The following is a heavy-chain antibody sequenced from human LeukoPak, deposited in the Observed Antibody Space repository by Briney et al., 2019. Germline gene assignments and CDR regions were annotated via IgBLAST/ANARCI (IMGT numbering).Heavy chain of an antibody. CDR3: ARDLGSGWYGGRQNWFDP. J-gene: IGHJ5*02. CDR2: IIPILGIA. V-gene: IGHV1-69*04. CDR1: GGTFSSYA. D-gene: IGHD6-19*01. Sequence: SVKVSCKASGGTFSSYAISWVRQAPGQGLEWMGRIIPILGIANYAQKFQGRVTITADKSTSTACMELSSLRSEDTAVYYCARDLGSGWYGGRQNWFDPWGQGTLVTVSS.